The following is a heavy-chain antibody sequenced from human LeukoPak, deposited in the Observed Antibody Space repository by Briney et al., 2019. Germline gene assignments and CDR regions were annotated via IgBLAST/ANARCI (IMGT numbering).Heavy chain of an antibody. D-gene: IGHD3-16*01. J-gene: IGHJ4*02. CDR2: ISGTDDNT. CDR1: GFTFSSAW. Sequence: GGSLRLSCAASGFTFSSAWMNWVRQAPGKGLEWVSGISGTDDNTYYADSVKGRFTIFRDNSKDILYLYMSSLRAEDTAMYYCANHPGGSFDYWGQGTLVAVSS. CDR3: ANHPGGSFDY. V-gene: IGHV3-23*01.